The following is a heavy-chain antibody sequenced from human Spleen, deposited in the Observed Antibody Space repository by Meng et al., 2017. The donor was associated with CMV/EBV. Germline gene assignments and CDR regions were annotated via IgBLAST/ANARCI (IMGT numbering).Heavy chain of an antibody. J-gene: IGHJ6*02. D-gene: IGHD4-11*01. V-gene: IGHV3-9*01. CDR2: ISWNGAYI. CDR1: GFTFDDYA. Sequence: GGSLRLSCAGSGFTFDDYARHWVRQPPGKGLEWVAGISWNGAYIGYADSVKGRFTISRDNAKNSLYVQMNSLTTEDTAVYYCARFYSAYAMDVWGQGTTVTVSS. CDR3: ARFYSAYAMDV.